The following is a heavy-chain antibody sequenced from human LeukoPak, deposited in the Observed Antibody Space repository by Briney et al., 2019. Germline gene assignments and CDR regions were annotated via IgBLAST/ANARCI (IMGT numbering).Heavy chain of an antibody. CDR2: INHSGST. CDR3: ARHKPYYYDSSAQPNFDY. V-gene: IGHV4-34*01. D-gene: IGHD3-22*01. J-gene: IGHJ4*02. CDR1: GGSFSGYY. Sequence: SETLSLTCAVYGGSFSGYYWSWIRQPPGKGLEWIGEINHSGSTNYNPSLKSPVTIAVDTSKNQFSLKLSSVTAADTAVYYCARHKPYYYDSSAQPNFDYWGQGTLVTVSS.